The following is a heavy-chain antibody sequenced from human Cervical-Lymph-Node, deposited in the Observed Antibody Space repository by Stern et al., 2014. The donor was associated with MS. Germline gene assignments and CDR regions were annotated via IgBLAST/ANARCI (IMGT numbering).Heavy chain of an antibody. V-gene: IGHV3-72*01. Sequence: EVHLVESEGGLVQPGGSLRLSCAASGFTFSDHCMDWVRQAPGKGLEWVGRTRNKANSYTTEDAASVKGRFTIARDDSKNSLYLQMNSLKTEDTAVYYCALGGLLYFDYWGQGTLVTVSS. D-gene: IGHD2-21*02. CDR1: GFTFSDHC. J-gene: IGHJ4*02. CDR2: TRNKANSYTT. CDR3: ALGGLLYFDY.